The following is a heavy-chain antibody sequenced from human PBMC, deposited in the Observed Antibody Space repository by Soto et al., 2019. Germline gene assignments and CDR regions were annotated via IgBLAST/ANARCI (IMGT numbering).Heavy chain of an antibody. Sequence: QIILKESGPTLVKPTQTLTLTCTFSGFSLSTSGVGVGWIRQPPGKALEWLALIYWDDDERYSPSLKSRLTITKDTSKNQVVLTMTHMDPVDTASYYCAHTLSSRSFVTYWGQGTLVTVSS. J-gene: IGHJ4*02. CDR2: IYWDDDE. CDR1: GFSLSTSGVG. CDR3: AHTLSSRSFVTY. V-gene: IGHV2-5*02. D-gene: IGHD1-26*01.